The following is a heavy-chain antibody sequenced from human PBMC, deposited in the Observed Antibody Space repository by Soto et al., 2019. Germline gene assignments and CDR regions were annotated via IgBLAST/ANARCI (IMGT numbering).Heavy chain of an antibody. CDR2: ISAYNGNT. CDR3: ARDKMANWFDP. V-gene: IGHV1-18*01. CDR1: GSTFTSYP. Sequence: ASVKVSCKASGSTFTSYPMHWVRQAPGQRLEWMGWISAYNGNTNYAQKLQGRVTMTTDTSTSTAYMELRSLRSDDTAVYYCARDKMANWFDPWGQGTLVTSPQ. J-gene: IGHJ5*02.